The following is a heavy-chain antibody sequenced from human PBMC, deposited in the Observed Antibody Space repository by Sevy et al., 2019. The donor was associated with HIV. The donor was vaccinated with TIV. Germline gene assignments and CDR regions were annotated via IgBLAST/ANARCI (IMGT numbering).Heavy chain of an antibody. Sequence: GGSLRVSCAASGFTFNLYSMNWVRQAPGKGLEWVSSISGSSSYIFYADSVRGRFTISRDNAKNSLYLQMHSLRADDTAVYYCARGRGDPRADCFDHRGQGTLVTVSS. CDR3: ARGRGDPRADCFDH. CDR1: GFTFNLYS. D-gene: IGHD2-21*02. V-gene: IGHV3-21*06. J-gene: IGHJ4*02. CDR2: ISGSSSYI.